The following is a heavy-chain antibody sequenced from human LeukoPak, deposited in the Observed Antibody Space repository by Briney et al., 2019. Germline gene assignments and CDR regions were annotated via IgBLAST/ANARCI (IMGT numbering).Heavy chain of an antibody. CDR2: IRSKAYGGTT. CDR3: VSGATSYYYYYYYMDV. D-gene: IGHD5-12*01. J-gene: IGHJ6*03. Sequence: GGSLRLSCTASGFTFGDYAMSWVRQAPGKGLEWVGFIRSKAYGGTTEYAASVKGRFTISRDDSKSIAYLQMNSLKTEDTAVYYCVSGATSYYYYYYYMDVWGKGTTVTVSS. V-gene: IGHV3-49*04. CDR1: GFTFGDYA.